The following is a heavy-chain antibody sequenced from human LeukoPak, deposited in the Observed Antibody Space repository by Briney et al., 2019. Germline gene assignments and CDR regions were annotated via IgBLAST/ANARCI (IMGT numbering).Heavy chain of an antibody. V-gene: IGHV1-46*01. D-gene: IGHD5-18*01. CDR2: INPSGGST. CDR1: GYTFTSYY. CDR3: SREELPRGYSYGNEYFQH. Sequence: ASVKVSCKASGYTFTSYYMHWVRQAPGQGLEWMGIINPSGGSTSYAQKFQGRVTMTRDTSTSTVYMELSSLRSEDTAVYHWSREELPRGYSYGNEYFQHWGQGTLVTVSS. J-gene: IGHJ1*01.